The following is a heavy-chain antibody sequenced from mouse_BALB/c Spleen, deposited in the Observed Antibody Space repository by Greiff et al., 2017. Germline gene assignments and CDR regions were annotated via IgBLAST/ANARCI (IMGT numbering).Heavy chain of an antibody. V-gene: IGHV2-2*02. CDR1: GFSLTSYG. J-gene: IGHJ4*01. CDR2: IWSGGST. Sequence: QVQLKESGPGLVQPSQSLSITCTVSGFSLTSYGVHWVRQSPGKGLEWLGVIWSGGSTDYNAAFISRLSISKDNSKSQVFFKMNSLQANDTAIYYCARYYGSSYEAMDYWGQGTSVTVSS. CDR3: ARYYGSSYEAMDY. D-gene: IGHD1-1*01.